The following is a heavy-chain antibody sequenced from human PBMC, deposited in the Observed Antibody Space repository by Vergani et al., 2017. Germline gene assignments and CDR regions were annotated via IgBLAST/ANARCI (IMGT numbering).Heavy chain of an antibody. Sequence: QVQLQESGPGLVKPSETLSLTCTVSGGSVSSGSYYWSWIRQPPGKGLEWIGYIYYSGSTNYNPSLKSRVTISVDTSKNQFSLKLSSVTAADTAVYYCARDHRETSSSWTYYYGMDVWGQGTTVTVSS. J-gene: IGHJ6*02. D-gene: IGHD6-13*01. CDR3: ARDHRETSSSWTYYYGMDV. CDR2: IYYSGST. V-gene: IGHV4-61*01. CDR1: GGSVSSGSYY.